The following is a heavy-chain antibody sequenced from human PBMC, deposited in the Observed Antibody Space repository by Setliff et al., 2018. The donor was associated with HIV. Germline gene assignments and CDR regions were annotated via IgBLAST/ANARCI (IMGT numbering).Heavy chain of an antibody. CDR3: AKTLPTLYPPHDYYFAMDV. CDR2: ISCSGDST. Sequence: PGESLMLYCAPSGFTFGSYAMSWVRQAPGKGLEWVSVISCSGDSTFYADSLKGRFTISRDNSKNTLYLQMNSLRAEDTAVYYCAKTLPTLYPPHDYYFAMDVWGQGTTVTVSS. CDR1: GFTFGSYA. J-gene: IGHJ6*02. V-gene: IGHV3-23*01. D-gene: IGHD2-15*01.